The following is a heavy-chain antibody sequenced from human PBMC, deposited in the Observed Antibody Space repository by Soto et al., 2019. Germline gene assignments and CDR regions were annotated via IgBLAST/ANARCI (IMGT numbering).Heavy chain of an antibody. Sequence: EVQLLESGGGLVQPGGSLRLSCAASGFTFSNYAMSWVRQAPGKGLEWVSAINSSGDSPYYADSVKGRFTVSRDNSKNTLYLQLNSLRLEDTAIYYCRRTTIPHAPYWGEGT. V-gene: IGHV3-23*01. J-gene: IGHJ4*02. D-gene: IGHD1-1*01. CDR2: INSSGDSP. CDR3: RRTTIPHAPY. CDR1: GFTFSNYA.